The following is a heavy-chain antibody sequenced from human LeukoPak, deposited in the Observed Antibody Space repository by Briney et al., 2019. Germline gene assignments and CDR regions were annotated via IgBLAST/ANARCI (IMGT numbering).Heavy chain of an antibody. D-gene: IGHD6-6*01. CDR2: VYYSGNT. V-gene: IGHV4-39*07. Sequence: PSETLSLTCAVSGGSISSSGSYWGWIRQPPGKGLEWIGSVYYSGNTYNPSLKSRVTISVDTSKNQFSLNLTSVNAADTAIYYCARVMAARREDLNWFDPWGQGTLVTVSS. J-gene: IGHJ5*02. CDR3: ARVMAARREDLNWFDP. CDR1: GGSISSSGSY.